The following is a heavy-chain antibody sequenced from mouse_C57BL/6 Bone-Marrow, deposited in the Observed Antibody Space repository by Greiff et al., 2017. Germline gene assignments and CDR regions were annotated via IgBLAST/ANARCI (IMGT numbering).Heavy chain of an antibody. CDR3: ASDMVTNYFDY. CDR2: IFPGSGST. CDR1: GYTFTDYY. V-gene: IGHV1-75*01. J-gene: IGHJ2*01. Sequence: VKLMESGPELVKPGASVKISCKASGYTFTDYYINWVKQRPGQGLEWIGWIFPGSGSTYYNEKFKGKATLTVDKSSSTAYMLLSSLTSEDSAVYFCASDMVTNYFDYWGQGTTLTVTS. D-gene: IGHD2-2*01.